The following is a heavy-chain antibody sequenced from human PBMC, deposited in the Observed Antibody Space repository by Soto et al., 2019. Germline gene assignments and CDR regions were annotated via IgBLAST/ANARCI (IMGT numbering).Heavy chain of an antibody. D-gene: IGHD3-22*01. CDR3: ARAAQRYYYDSSGSDY. J-gene: IGHJ4*02. Sequence: ASVKVSCKASGGTFSSYAISWVRQAPGQGLEWMGGIIPIFGTANYAQKFQGRVTITADKSTSTAYMGLSSLRSEDTAVYYCARAAQRYYYDSSGSDYWGQGTLVTVSS. CDR2: IIPIFGTA. CDR1: GGTFSSYA. V-gene: IGHV1-69*06.